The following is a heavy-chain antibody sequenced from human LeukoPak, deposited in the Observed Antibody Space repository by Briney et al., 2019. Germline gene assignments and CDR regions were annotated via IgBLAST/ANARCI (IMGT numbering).Heavy chain of an antibody. CDR3: AKTLGYCSGGSCYSGVIDY. CDR1: GFTFSSYA. V-gene: IGHV3-23*01. CDR2: ISGSGSST. Sequence: GGSLRLSCAASGFTFSSYAMGWVRQAPGKGLEWVSAISGSGSSTSYADSVKGRFTISRDNSKNTLYLQMNSLRAEDTAVYYCAKTLGYCSGGSCYSGVIDYWGQGTLVTVSS. J-gene: IGHJ4*02. D-gene: IGHD2-15*01.